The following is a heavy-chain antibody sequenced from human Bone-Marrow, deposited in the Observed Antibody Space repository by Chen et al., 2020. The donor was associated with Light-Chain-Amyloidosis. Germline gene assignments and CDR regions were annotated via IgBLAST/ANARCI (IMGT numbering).Heavy chain of an antibody. J-gene: IGHJ6*02. CDR3: ARGGYYHDSSGYQPPGFSWGYYYYYGMDV. Sequence: GFTFSSYAMHWVRQAPGKGLEWVAVISYDGSNKYYADSVKGRFTISRDNSKNTLYLQMNSLRAEDTAVYYCARGGYYHDSSGYQPPGFSWGYYYYYGMDVWGQGTTVTVSS. CDR2: ISYDGSNK. D-gene: IGHD3-22*01. CDR1: GFTFSSYA. V-gene: IGHV3-30-3*01.